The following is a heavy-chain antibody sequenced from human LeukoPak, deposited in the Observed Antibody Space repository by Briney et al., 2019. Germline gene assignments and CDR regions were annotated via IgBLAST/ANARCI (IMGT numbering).Heavy chain of an antibody. CDR2: VSHDGGST. Sequence: GGSLRLSCAASGFTFSNYAMNWVRQAPGKGLEWVSIVSHDGGSTYYAGSVKGRFTISRDNSKSTLHLQMNNLTAEDTAIYSCMRMRLASPGNVYWGQGTLVTVSS. CDR3: MRMRLASPGNVY. V-gene: IGHV3-30*04. D-gene: IGHD6-13*01. J-gene: IGHJ4*02. CDR1: GFTFSNYA.